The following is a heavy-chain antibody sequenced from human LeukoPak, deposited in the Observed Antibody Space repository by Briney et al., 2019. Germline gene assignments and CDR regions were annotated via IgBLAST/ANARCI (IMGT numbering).Heavy chain of an antibody. Sequence: REASVKVSCKASGYTFTSYDINWVRQAPGQGLEWMGWINTKTGTPTYAQGFTGRFVFSLDMSVSTAYLQISSLKTTDTAVYYCARRSPTADAFDIWGQGTLVTVSS. V-gene: IGHV7-4-1*02. CDR1: GYTFTSYD. J-gene: IGHJ3*02. CDR2: INTKTGTP. D-gene: IGHD4-11*01. CDR3: ARRSPTADAFDI.